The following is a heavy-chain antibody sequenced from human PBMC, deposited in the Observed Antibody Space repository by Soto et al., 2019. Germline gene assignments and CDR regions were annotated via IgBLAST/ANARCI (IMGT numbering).Heavy chain of an antibody. CDR2: ISGSGGST. CDR1: GFTFSSYA. CDR3: ARPPQGWWSYFDY. V-gene: IGHV3-23*01. D-gene: IGHD2-15*01. J-gene: IGHJ4*02. Sequence: HPGGSLRLSCAASGFTFSSYAMSWVRQAPGKGLEWVSAISGSGGSTYYADSVKGRFTISRDNSKNTLYLQMNSLRAEDTAVYYSARPPQGWWSYFDYWGQGTLVTVSS.